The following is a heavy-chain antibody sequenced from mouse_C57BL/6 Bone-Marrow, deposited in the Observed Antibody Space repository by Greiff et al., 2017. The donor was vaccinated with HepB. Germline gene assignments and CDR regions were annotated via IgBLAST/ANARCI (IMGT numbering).Heavy chain of an antibody. CDR1: GFSLTSYA. CDR2: IWTGGGT. D-gene: IGHD1-1*01. J-gene: IGHJ2*01. CDR3: ARNFRLLRGYYFDY. V-gene: IGHV2-9-1*01. Sequence: VKLQESGPGLVAPSQSLSITCTVSGFSLTSYAISWVRQPPGKGLEWLGVIWTGGGTNYNSALKSRLSISKDNSKSQVFLKMNSLQTDDTARYYCARNFRLLRGYYFDYWGQGTTLTVSS.